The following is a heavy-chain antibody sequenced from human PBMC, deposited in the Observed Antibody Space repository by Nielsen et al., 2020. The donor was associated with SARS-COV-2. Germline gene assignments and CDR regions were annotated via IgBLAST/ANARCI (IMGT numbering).Heavy chain of an antibody. CDR1: GFTFSSYS. Sequence: GESLKISCAASGFTFSSYSMNWVRQAPGKGLEWVSSISSSSSYIYYADSVKGRFTISRDNAKNSLYLQMNSLRAEDTAVYYCAGRGVMVRGVHDAFDIWGQGTAVTVSS. J-gene: IGHJ3*02. V-gene: IGHV3-21*01. D-gene: IGHD3-10*01. CDR3: AGRGVMVRGVHDAFDI. CDR2: ISSSSSYI.